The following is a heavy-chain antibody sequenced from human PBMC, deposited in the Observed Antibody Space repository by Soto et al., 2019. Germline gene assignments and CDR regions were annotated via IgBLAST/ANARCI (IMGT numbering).Heavy chain of an antibody. CDR3: ARDGVAAGNINFDY. CDR2: ISGDSGNT. D-gene: IGHD6-19*01. J-gene: IGHJ4*01. Sequence: ASVKVSCKASGYMFTKSAMHWVRQAPGQRLEWMGWISGDSGNTKYSPKLQDRVTITRDTSASTAYMELSSLRSEDTALYYCARDGVAAGNINFDYWGQGXLVTVSS. V-gene: IGHV1-3*01. CDR1: GYMFTKSA.